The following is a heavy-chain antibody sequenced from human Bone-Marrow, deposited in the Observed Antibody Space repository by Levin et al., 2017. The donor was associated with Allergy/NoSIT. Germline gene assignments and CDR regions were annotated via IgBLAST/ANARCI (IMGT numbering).Heavy chain of an antibody. CDR2: IYWDDDK. Sequence: SGPTLVKPAQTLTLTCTFSGFSLSSYGVGVAWIRQPPGKALEWLAVIYWDDDKRYNPSLKSRLTITKDTSKDQVVLTMTNMDAVDTATYYCAQRGSWAGNNWDTGYLDYWGQGTLVTVSS. CDR3: AQRGSWAGNNWDTGYLDY. J-gene: IGHJ4*02. V-gene: IGHV2-5*02. D-gene: IGHD1-1*01. CDR1: GFSLSSYGVG.